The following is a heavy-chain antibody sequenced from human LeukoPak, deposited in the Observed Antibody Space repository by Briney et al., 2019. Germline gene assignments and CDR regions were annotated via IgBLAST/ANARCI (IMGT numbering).Heavy chain of an antibody. J-gene: IGHJ6*03. CDR1: GGSFSGYY. Sequence: SETLSLTCAVYGGSFSGYYWTWIRQPAGKGLEWIGLLYTTGNGDYNPSLKSRVAMSLDTSKNHFSLKLRSVTAADTAVYYCARVPAGPAVLAWGGPRNYYYYMDVWGKGTAITVSS. D-gene: IGHD2-21*01. V-gene: IGHV4-59*10. CDR2: LYTTGNG. CDR3: ARVPAGPAVLAWGGPRNYYYYMDV.